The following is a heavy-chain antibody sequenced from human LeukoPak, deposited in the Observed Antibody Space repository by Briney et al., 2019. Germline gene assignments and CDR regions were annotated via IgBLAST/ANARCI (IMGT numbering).Heavy chain of an antibody. D-gene: IGHD3-22*01. CDR1: GGSISSGDYY. Sequence: SETLPLTCTVSGGSISSGDYYWSWIRQPPGKGLEWIGYIYYSGSTYYNPSLKSRVTISVDTSKNQFSLKPSSVTAADTAVYYCATGAYYDSSDYFDYWGQGTLVTVSS. J-gene: IGHJ4*02. V-gene: IGHV4-30-4*02. CDR3: ATGAYYDSSDYFDY. CDR2: IYYSGST.